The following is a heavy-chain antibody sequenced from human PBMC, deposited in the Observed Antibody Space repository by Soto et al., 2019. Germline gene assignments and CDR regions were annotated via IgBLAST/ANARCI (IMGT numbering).Heavy chain of an antibody. Sequence: QLQLQESGSGLGKPSQTLSLTCAVSGGSISGGGYSWSWIGQPPGKGLEWIGYIYHSGSTYYNPSLKSRVTISVDRSKNQFSLKLSSVTAADTAVYYCAGGPGVARNYWGQGTLVTVSS. CDR1: GGSISGGGYS. CDR2: IYHSGST. J-gene: IGHJ4*02. V-gene: IGHV4-30-2*01. D-gene: IGHD5-12*01. CDR3: AGGPGVARNY.